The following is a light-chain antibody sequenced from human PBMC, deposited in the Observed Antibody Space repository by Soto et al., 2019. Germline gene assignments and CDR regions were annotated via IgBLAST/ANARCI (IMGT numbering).Light chain of an antibody. CDR1: QSVSSY. J-gene: IGKJ1*01. CDR3: QQYGSSWT. CDR2: DAS. V-gene: IGKV3-11*01. Sequence: EIVLTQSPATLSLSPGERATLSCRASQSVSSYLAWYQQKPGQAPRLLIYDASNRATGTPARFSGSGSGTDFTLTISSLEPEDFALYYCQQYGSSWTFGQGTKVDI.